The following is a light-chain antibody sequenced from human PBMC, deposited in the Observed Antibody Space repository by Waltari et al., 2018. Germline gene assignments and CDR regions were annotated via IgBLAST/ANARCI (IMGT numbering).Light chain of an antibody. CDR3: QQYNNWPPGT. Sequence: ETVLTQSPATLSVSPGERVTLSCRTSQRIGSKLAWYQQKPGQSPRLLIYGASIRATGIPARFSGSGSETEFTLTISSLQSEDFAVYYCQQYNNWPPGTFGQGTKVEI. CDR2: GAS. V-gene: IGKV3-15*01. CDR1: QRIGSK. J-gene: IGKJ1*01.